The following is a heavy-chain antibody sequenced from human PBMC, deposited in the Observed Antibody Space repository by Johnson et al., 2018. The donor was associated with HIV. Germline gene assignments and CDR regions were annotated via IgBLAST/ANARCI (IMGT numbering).Heavy chain of an antibody. CDR2: ISGSGGST. J-gene: IGHJ3*02. D-gene: IGHD6-6*01. V-gene: IGHV3-23*04. CDR1: GFTFSSYA. Sequence: VQLVESGGGVVQPGGSLRLSCAASGFTFSSYAMSWVRQAPGKGLEWVSAISGSGGSTYYADSVKGRFTISRDNAKKSLYLQMDSLRAEDTALYYCARDRRVRIVARADSFDIWGQGTMVTVSS. CDR3: ARDRRVRIVARADSFDI.